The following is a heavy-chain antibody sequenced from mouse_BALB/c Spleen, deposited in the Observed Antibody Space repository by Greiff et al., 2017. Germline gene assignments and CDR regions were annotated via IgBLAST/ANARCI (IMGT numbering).Heavy chain of an antibody. V-gene: IGHV5-9-4*01. CDR1: GFTFSSYA. Sequence: EVQVVESGGGLVKPGGSLKLSCAASGFTFSSYAMSWVRQSPEKRLEWVAEISSGGSYTYYPDTVTGRFTISRDNAKNTLYLEMSSLRSEDTAMYYCARDGDYWGQGTSVTVSS. CDR3: ARDGDY. CDR2: ISSGGSYT. J-gene: IGHJ4*01.